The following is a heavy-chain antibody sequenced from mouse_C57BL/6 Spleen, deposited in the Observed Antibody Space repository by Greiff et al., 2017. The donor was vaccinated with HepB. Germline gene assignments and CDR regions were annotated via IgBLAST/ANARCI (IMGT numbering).Heavy chain of an antibody. V-gene: IGHV5-9*01. J-gene: IGHJ1*03. CDR2: ISGGGGNT. CDR3: AAHYYGSPSYFDV. Sequence: EVQGVESGGGLVKPGGSLKLSCAASGFTFSSYTMSWVRQTPEKRLEWVATISGGGGNTYYPDSVKGRFTISRDNAKNTLYLQMSSLRSEDTALYYCAAHYYGSPSYFDVWGTGTTVTVSS. D-gene: IGHD1-1*01. CDR1: GFTFSSYT.